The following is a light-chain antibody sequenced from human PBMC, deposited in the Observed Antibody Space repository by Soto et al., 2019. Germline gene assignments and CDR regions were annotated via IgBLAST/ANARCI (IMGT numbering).Light chain of an antibody. CDR3: QQYNNWPYT. CDR2: DAS. CDR1: QSVRSY. V-gene: IGKV3-11*01. J-gene: IGKJ2*01. Sequence: EIVLTQSPATLSLSPGERATLSCRASQSVRSYVAWYQQKPGQAPRLLIYDASNRATGIPARFSGSGSGTDFTLTISSLEPEDFAVYYCQQYNNWPYTFGQGTKLEIK.